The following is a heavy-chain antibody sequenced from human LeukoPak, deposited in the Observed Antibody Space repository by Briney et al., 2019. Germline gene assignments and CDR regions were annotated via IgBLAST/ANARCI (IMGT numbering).Heavy chain of an antibody. Sequence: SGTLSLTCAVSGGSISSSNWWSWVRQPPGKGLEWIGEIYHSGSTNYNPSLKSQVTISVDKSKNQFSLRLSSVTAADTAVYYCARGPMVRGVTKKYYFDYWGQGTLVTVSS. CDR2: IYHSGST. J-gene: IGHJ4*02. CDR1: GGSISSSNW. D-gene: IGHD3-10*01. CDR3: ARGPMVRGVTKKYYFDY. V-gene: IGHV4-4*02.